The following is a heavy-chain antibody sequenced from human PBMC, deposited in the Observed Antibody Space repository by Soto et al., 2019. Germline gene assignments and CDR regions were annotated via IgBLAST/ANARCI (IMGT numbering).Heavy chain of an antibody. CDR2: IDWDDDK. Sequence: SGPTLVNPTQTLTLTCTFSGFSLSTSGMCVSWIRQPPGKALEWLALIDWDDDKYYSTSLKTRLTISKDTSKNQVVLTMTNMDPVDTATYYCARMPYHYDSSGYYYFDAFDIWGQGTMVTVSS. J-gene: IGHJ3*02. CDR1: GFSLSTSGMC. D-gene: IGHD3-22*01. CDR3: ARMPYHYDSSGYYYFDAFDI. V-gene: IGHV2-70*01.